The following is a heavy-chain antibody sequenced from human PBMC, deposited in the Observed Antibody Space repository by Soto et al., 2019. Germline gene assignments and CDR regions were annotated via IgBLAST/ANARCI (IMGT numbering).Heavy chain of an antibody. CDR2: IYYSGTT. J-gene: IGHJ6*02. CDR1: GGSISSGGYY. Sequence: QVQLQESGPGLVKPSQTLSLTCTVSGGSISSGGYYWYWIRQHAGKGLEWIGYIYYSGTTYYNPSLKSRVTISVDTSKNQFSLKQSSVTAADTAVYYCASSCVACGGFNYYGMDVWGQGTTVTVSS. D-gene: IGHD2-21*01. V-gene: IGHV4-31*03. CDR3: ASSCVACGGFNYYGMDV.